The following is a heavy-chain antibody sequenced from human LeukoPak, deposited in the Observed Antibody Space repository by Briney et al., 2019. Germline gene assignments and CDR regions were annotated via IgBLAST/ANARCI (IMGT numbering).Heavy chain of an antibody. CDR3: ARGRFSSSSYAFDI. Sequence: GASVKVSCKASGYTFTSYGTSWVRQAPGQGLEWMGWISAYNGNTNYAQKLQGRVTMTTDTSTSTAYMELRSLRSDDTAVYYCARGRFSSSSYAFDIWGQGTMVTVSS. J-gene: IGHJ3*02. D-gene: IGHD6-6*01. CDR1: GYTFTSYG. CDR2: ISAYNGNT. V-gene: IGHV1-18*01.